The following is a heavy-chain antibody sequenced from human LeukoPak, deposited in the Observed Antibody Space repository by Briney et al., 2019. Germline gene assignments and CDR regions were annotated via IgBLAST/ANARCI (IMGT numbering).Heavy chain of an antibody. CDR1: GGSISSSIW. CDR2: IYHSGST. D-gene: IGHD5-24*01. CDR3: ARRRDGYGHFDY. Sequence: KPSGTLSLTCAVSGGSISSSIWWSWVRQPPGKGLEWIGGIYHSGSTTYNPSLKGRVTLSIDKSRNQFSLKLSSVTAADTAVYYCARRRDGYGHFDYWGQGTLVTVSS. J-gene: IGHJ4*02. V-gene: IGHV4-4*02.